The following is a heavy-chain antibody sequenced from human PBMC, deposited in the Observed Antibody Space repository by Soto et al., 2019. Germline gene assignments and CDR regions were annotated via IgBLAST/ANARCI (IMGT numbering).Heavy chain of an antibody. V-gene: IGHV3-30*18. D-gene: IGHD6-13*01. J-gene: IGHJ5*02. CDR3: AKSDTSSWYSPCFDT. Sequence: GGSLRLSCAASGFTFSIYGMHWVRQAPGKGLEWVAVISYEGSKKYYVDSVKGRFTISRDNSKNTLYLQMNSLRVEDTAVYYCAKSDTSSWYSPCFDTWGQGTLVTVSS. CDR2: ISYEGSKK. CDR1: GFTFSIYG.